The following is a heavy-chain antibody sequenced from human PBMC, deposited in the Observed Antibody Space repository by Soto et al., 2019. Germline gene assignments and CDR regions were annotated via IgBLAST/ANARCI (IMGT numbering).Heavy chain of an antibody. CDR2: ISWNSGSI. V-gene: IGHV3-9*01. CDR1: GFSFDDYA. J-gene: IGHJ4*02. CDR3: AKDYHYYYIWGSPDY. Sequence: EVQLVESGGGLVQPGRSLRLSCAASGFSFDDYAMHWVRQAPGKGLEWVSGISWNSGSIGYADSVKGRFTISRDNAKSTLYLQMNSLRSEDTALYYCAKDYHYYYIWGSPDYWGKGTLVTVSS. D-gene: IGHD3-16*01.